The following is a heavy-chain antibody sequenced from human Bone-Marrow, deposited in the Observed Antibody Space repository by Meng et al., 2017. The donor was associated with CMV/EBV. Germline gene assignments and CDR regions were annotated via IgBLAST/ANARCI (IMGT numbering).Heavy chain of an antibody. D-gene: IGHD6-13*01. CDR3: ARGAAAGTNWFDP. CDR2: IYYSGST. CDR1: GGSISSSSYY. V-gene: IGHV4-39*07. J-gene: IGHJ5*02. Sequence: SETLSLTCTVSGGSISSSSYYWGWIRQPPGKGLEWIGSIYYSGSTYYNPLLKSRVTISVDTSKNQFSLKLSSVTDADTDVYYCARGAAAGTNWFDPWGQGTLVTVAS.